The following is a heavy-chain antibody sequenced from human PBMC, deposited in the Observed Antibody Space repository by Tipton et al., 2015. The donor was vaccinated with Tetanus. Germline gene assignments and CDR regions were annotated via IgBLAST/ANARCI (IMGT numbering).Heavy chain of an antibody. CDR3: ASYNIPYYFDY. D-gene: IGHD2-2*02. Sequence: TLSLTCTVSGDSVSGYYWSWIRQPPGKGLEWVGYVYYTGDTNYNPSLKGRVTISMDRSENQISLKMTSVTAADTAVYYCASYNIPYYFDYWGRGTLVTVSS. CDR2: VYYTGDT. J-gene: IGHJ4*02. CDR1: GDSVSGYY. V-gene: IGHV4-59*02.